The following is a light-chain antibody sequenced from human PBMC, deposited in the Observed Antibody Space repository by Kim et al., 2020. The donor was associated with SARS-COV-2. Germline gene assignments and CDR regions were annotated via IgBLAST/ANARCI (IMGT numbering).Light chain of an antibody. V-gene: IGLV3-9*01. CDR3: QVWDNYTGV. J-gene: IGLJ3*02. CDR2: RDT. Sequence: SYELTQPLSVSVALGQTARVTCGGNNIGSKNVHWYHQKPGQAPVLVIYRDTNRPSGIPERFSGSNSGNTATLTISRAQVGDEADYYCQVWDNYTGVFGGGTQLIVL. CDR1: NIGSKN.